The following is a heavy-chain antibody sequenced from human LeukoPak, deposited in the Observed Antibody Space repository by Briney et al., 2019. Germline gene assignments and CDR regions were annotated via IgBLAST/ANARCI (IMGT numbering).Heavy chain of an antibody. CDR1: GYTFSSHG. D-gene: IGHD2-2*01. CDR2: ISYDGSNK. Sequence: GGSLRLSCAASGYTFSSHGLTWVRQAPGKGLEWVAVISYDGSNKYYADSVKGRFTISRDNSKNTLYLQMNSLRAEDTAVYYCARDVAIVPAAMGHYMDVWGKGTTVTVSS. CDR3: ARDVAIVPAAMGHYMDV. J-gene: IGHJ6*03. V-gene: IGHV3-30*05.